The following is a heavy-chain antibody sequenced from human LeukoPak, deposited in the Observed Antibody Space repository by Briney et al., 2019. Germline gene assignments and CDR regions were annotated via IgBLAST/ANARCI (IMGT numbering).Heavy chain of an antibody. CDR1: GFTFSDHY. CDR2: TRKKTNSYTT. Sequence: GGSLRLSCAASGFTFSDHYMDWVRQAPGKGLEWVGRTRKKTNSYTTEYAASVKGRFTISRDDSKSIAYLQMNSLKTEDTAVYYCTRPWGTTVTTSPFDYWGQGTLVTVSS. J-gene: IGHJ4*02. CDR3: TRPWGTTVTTSPFDY. V-gene: IGHV3-72*01. D-gene: IGHD4-17*01.